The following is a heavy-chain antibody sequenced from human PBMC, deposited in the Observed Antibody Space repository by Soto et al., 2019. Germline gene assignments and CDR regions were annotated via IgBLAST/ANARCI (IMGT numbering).Heavy chain of an antibody. V-gene: IGHV4-39*01. CDR1: GGSISSSSYY. J-gene: IGHJ6*02. CDR3: ARRDPPSAGYYYYYYGMDV. D-gene: IGHD6-13*01. CDR2: IYYSGST. Sequence: QLQLQESGPGLVKPSETLSLTCTVSGGSISSSSYYWGWIRQPPGKGLEWIGSIYYSGSTYYNPSLKSRVTISVDTSKNQFSLKLSSVTAADTAVYYCARRDPPSAGYYYYYYGMDVWGQGTTVTVSS.